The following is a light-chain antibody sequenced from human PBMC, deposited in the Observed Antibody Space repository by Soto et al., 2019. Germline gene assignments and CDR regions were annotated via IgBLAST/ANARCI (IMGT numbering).Light chain of an antibody. CDR3: ISYTSSSNWV. CDR1: SSDVGGYNY. J-gene: IGLJ3*02. CDR2: DVS. V-gene: IGLV2-14*01. Sequence: QSALTQPASVSGSPGQSITISCTGTSSDVGGYNYVSWYQQHPGKAPKLMIYDVSNRPSGGSNRFSGSKSGNTASLTISGLQAEDEADSYCISYTSSSNWVFGGVTKLTVL.